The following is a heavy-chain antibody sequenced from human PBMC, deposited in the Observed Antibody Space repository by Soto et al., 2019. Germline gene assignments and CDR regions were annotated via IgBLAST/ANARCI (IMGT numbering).Heavy chain of an antibody. CDR2: IYYSGST. J-gene: IGHJ3*02. CDR3: ARAGDYDFWSGYSSDAFDI. Sequence: SETLSLTXTVSSGSMSGYYWNWIRQPPGKGLEWIGYIYYSGSTNYNPSLKSRVTISVDTSKNQFSLKLSSVTAAGTAVYYCARAGDYDFWSGYSSDAFDIWGQGTMVTVSS. CDR1: SGSMSGYY. D-gene: IGHD3-3*01. V-gene: IGHV4-59*01.